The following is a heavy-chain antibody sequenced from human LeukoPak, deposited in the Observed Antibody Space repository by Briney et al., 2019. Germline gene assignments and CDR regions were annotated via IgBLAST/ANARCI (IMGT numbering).Heavy chain of an antibody. Sequence: SETLSLTCTVYGGSISSYYWSWIRQPAGKGLEWIGRIYTSGSTNYNPSLKSRVTISVDTSKNQFSLKLSSVTAADTAVYYCARDIYDGDAFDIWGQGTMVTVSS. CDR1: GGSISSYY. V-gene: IGHV4-4*07. J-gene: IGHJ3*02. D-gene: IGHD3-16*01. CDR3: ARDIYDGDAFDI. CDR2: IYTSGST.